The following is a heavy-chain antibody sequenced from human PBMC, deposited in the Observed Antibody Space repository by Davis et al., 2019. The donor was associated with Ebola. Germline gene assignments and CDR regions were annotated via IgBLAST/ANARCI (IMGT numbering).Heavy chain of an antibody. CDR1: GFTFSYYS. V-gene: IGHV3-21*01. CDR3: ASMQEGSHGYNY. J-gene: IGHJ4*02. Sequence: GESLKISCAASGFTFSYYSMNWVRQAPGKGLEWVSSISSSSSYMYYAGSVEGRFTISRDNAKNSLYLQMNSLRAEDTAVYFCASMQEGSHGYNYWGQGTLVTVSS. D-gene: IGHD5-18*01. CDR2: ISSSSSYM.